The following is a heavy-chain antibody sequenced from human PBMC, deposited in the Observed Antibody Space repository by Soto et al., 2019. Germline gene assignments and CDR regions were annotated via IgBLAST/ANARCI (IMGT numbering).Heavy chain of an antibody. CDR2: INAGNGNT. CDR1: SYTFTSYG. J-gene: IGHJ6*03. D-gene: IGHD3-3*01. CDR3: ARAARFLEWLLTSPDYYYYYMDV. Sequence: ASVKVSCKASSYTFTSYGISWGRQAPGQGLEWMGWINAGNGNTKYSQKFQGRVTITRDTSASRAYMELSSLRSEDTAVYYCARAARFLEWLLTSPDYYYYYMDVWGKGTTVTVSS. V-gene: IGHV1-3*01.